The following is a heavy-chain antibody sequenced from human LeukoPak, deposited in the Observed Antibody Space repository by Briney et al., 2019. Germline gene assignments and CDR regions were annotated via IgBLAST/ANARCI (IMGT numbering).Heavy chain of an antibody. CDR3: AREAGGSSH. V-gene: IGHV3-7*01. CDR2: IKQDGSEK. CDR1: GFTFSSYW. D-gene: IGHD2-2*01. J-gene: IGHJ4*02. Sequence: GGCLRLSCGASGFTFSSYWMSWARQAPGKRLEWVANIKQDGSEKYYVDSVKGRFTISRDNAKNSLYLQMNSLRAEDTAVYYCAREAGGSSHWGQGTLVTVSS.